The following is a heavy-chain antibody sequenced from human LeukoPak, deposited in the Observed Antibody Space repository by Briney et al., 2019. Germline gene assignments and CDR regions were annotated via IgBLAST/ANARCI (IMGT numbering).Heavy chain of an antibody. D-gene: IGHD3-22*01. CDR3: ARGLSSGYYYYFDY. CDR1: GYTFTGYY. CDR2: INPNSGGT. V-gene: IGHV1-2*02. Sequence: ASVKVSCKAYGYTFTGYYMHWVRQAPGQGLEWMGWINPNSGGTNYAQKFQGRVTMTRDTSISTAYMELSRLRSDDTAVYYCARGLSSGYYYYFDYWGQGTLVTVSS. J-gene: IGHJ4*02.